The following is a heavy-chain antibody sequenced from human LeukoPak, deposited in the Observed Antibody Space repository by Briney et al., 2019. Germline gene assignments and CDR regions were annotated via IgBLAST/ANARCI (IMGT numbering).Heavy chain of an antibody. CDR1: GGSFSGYY. Sequence: SESLSLTCAVYGGSFSGYYWSWVRQPPGKGLEWIGEINHSGSTNYNTSLKSRVTISVDTSKNQYSLKRSSVTAADAAVYYCARGPPITMVRGVTPHYYYYGMDVWGKGTTVTVSS. CDR3: ARGPPITMVRGVTPHYYYYGMDV. CDR2: INHSGST. V-gene: IGHV4-34*01. D-gene: IGHD3-10*01. J-gene: IGHJ6*04.